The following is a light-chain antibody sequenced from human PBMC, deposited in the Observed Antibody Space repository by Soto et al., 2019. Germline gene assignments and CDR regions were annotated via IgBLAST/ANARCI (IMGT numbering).Light chain of an antibody. CDR2: GAS. V-gene: IGKV3-20*01. J-gene: IGKJ3*01. CDR3: QQYGSAPVT. CDR1: QSVYSSY. Sequence: EIVLTQSPGTLSLSPGERATLSCRASQSVYSSYLAWYQQKPGQAPRLLIYGASNRATGIPDRFSGSGSETDFTLTISRLEPEHFGVDYCQQYGSAPVTFGPGTRVDIK.